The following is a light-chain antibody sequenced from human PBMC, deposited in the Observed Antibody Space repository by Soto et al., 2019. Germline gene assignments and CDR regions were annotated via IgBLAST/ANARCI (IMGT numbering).Light chain of an antibody. CDR2: LGS. V-gene: IGKV2-28*01. CDR3: MQGLRSPT. CDR1: QSLLHSTGYNF. J-gene: IGKJ2*01. Sequence: DIVMTQSPLSLSVTPGEPASISCRSSQSLLHSTGYNFLDWYLQKPGQSPQLLIYLGSTRASGVPDRFSGSGSGTDFTLKISRVXAXXVXVXYCMQGLRSPTFGQGTKLEIK.